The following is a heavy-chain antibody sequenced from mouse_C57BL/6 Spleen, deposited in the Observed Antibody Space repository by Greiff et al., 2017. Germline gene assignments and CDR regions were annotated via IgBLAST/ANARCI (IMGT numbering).Heavy chain of an antibody. V-gene: IGHV1-72*01. J-gene: IGHJ2*01. CDR1: GYTFTSYW. Sequence: QVQLQQPGAELVKPGASVKLSCKASGYTFTSYWMHWVTQRPGRGLEWIGRIDPNSGGPTYNEKFKSKATLPVAKPSSTAYMQLSSLTSEDSAVYYGARTGYYDGYYEGYFDYWGQGTTLTVSS. CDR3: ARTGYYDGYYEGYFDY. CDR2: IDPNSGGP. D-gene: IGHD2-3*01.